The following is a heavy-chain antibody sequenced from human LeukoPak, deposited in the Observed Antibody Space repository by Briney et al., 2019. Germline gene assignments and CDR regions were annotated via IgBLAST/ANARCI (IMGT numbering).Heavy chain of an antibody. J-gene: IGHJ4*02. CDR2: INSDGTRT. CDR1: GFTFTSFW. Sequence: PGGSLRLSCAASGFTFTSFWMHWVRQVPGKGLVWVARINSDGTRTTYADSVKGRSTISRDNAKNTLSLQMNSLRAEDTALYYCARAPSYYDQWYYFDFWGQGTLVTVSS. CDR3: ARAPSYYDQWYYFDF. V-gene: IGHV3-74*01. D-gene: IGHD3-22*01.